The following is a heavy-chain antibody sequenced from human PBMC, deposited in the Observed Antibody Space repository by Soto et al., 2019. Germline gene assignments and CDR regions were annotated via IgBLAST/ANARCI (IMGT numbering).Heavy chain of an antibody. V-gene: IGHV4-4*02. J-gene: IGHJ5*02. CDR3: ARGRGRYSRGWSSFDP. CDR2: IFQSGST. Sequence: SETLSLTSGVSGGTIRSPDWWTWVRQPPGKGLEWIGEIFQSGSTNYTPSLESRVTISVDKSKNQFSLTLTSVTAADTAVYFCARGRGRYSRGWSSFDPWGHGILVTVSS. CDR1: GGTIRSPDW. D-gene: IGHD6-19*01.